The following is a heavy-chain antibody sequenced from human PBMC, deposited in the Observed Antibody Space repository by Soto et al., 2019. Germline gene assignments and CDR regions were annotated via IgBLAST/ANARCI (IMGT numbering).Heavy chain of an antibody. D-gene: IGHD3-10*01. Sequence: SETLSLTYTVSGGSVSSGSYYWSWIRQPPGKGLEWIGYIYYSGSTNYNPSLKSRVTISVDTSKNQFSLKLSSVTAADTAVYYCARGTPYGSGSYYYFDYWGQGTLVTVSS. V-gene: IGHV4-61*01. CDR3: ARGTPYGSGSYYYFDY. J-gene: IGHJ4*02. CDR1: GGSVSSGSYY. CDR2: IYYSGST.